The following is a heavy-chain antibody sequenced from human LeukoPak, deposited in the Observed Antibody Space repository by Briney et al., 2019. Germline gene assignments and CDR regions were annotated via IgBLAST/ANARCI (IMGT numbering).Heavy chain of an antibody. V-gene: IGHV3-48*03. J-gene: IGHJ4*02. CDR1: GFTSSSYE. CDR2: ISSSGSTI. CDR3: ARVREPRPPDY. Sequence: GGSLRLSCAVYGFTSSSYEMKWDRQAQGKGMEWDSYISSSGSTIYYADSVKGRFTITRDNSKNSLYLQMNSLRAEDTTVYYCARVREPRPPDYCGQGTLVTVSS. D-gene: IGHD1-26*01.